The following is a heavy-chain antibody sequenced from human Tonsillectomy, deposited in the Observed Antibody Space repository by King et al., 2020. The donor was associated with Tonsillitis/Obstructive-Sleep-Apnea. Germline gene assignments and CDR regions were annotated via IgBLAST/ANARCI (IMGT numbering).Heavy chain of an antibody. CDR3: ARAQGHCSSSSCYTAFDY. V-gene: IGHV3-23*04. D-gene: IGHD2-2*02. Sequence: VQLVESGGGLVQPGGSLRLSCAASEFTFRSYAMSWVRQAPGKGLEWVSGISGSGNSPYYADSVKGRFTISRDNSKNMLYLQMNSLRAEDTAVYYCARAQGHCSSSSCYTAFDYWGQGILVTVSS. CDR2: ISGSGNSP. J-gene: IGHJ4*02. CDR1: EFTFRSYA.